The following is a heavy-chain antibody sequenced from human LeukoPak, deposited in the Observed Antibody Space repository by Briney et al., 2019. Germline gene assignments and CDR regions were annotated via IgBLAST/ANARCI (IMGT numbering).Heavy chain of an antibody. Sequence: SLRLSCAASGFTFDDYAMHWVRQAPGKGLEWVSGISWNSGSIGYADSVKGRFTISRVNAKNSLYLQMNSLRAEDTALYYCAKDTDGAAAGTTWGHWGQGTLVTVSS. D-gene: IGHD6-13*01. CDR1: GFTFDDYA. J-gene: IGHJ4*02. V-gene: IGHV3-9*01. CDR3: AKDTDGAAAGTTWGH. CDR2: ISWNSGSI.